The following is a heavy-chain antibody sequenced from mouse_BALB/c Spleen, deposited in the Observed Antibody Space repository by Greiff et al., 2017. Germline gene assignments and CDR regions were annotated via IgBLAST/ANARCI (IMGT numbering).Heavy chain of an antibody. CDR2: INPYNDGT. J-gene: IGHJ4*01. Sequence: VQLQQSGPELVKPGASVKMSCKASGYTFTSYVMHLVKQKPGQGLEWIGYINPYNDGTKYNEKFKGKATLTSDKSSSTAYMELSSLTSEDSAVYYCASRLRYYGSSGYAMDYWGQGTSVTVSS. CDR1: GYTFTSYV. V-gene: IGHV1-14*01. D-gene: IGHD1-1*01. CDR3: ASRLRYYGSSGYAMDY.